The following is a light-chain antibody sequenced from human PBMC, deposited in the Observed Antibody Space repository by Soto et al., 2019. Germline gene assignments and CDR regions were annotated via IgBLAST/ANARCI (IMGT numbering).Light chain of an antibody. V-gene: IGKV3-20*01. CDR3: QQYGSSPRT. CDR1: QSVSSNF. J-gene: IGKJ1*01. Sequence: EIVLTQSPGTLSLSPGERATLSCRASQSVSSNFLAWYQQKPGQAPRLLIYGASSRPTGIPDRFSGSGSGTDFTLTISRLEPEDFAEYYCQQYGSSPRTFGQGTKVEIK. CDR2: GAS.